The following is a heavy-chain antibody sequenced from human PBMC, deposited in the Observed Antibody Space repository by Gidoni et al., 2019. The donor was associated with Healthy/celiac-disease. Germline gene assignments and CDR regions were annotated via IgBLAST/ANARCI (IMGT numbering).Heavy chain of an antibody. D-gene: IGHD6-6*01. CDR1: VFPFRSYG. J-gene: IGHJ4*02. CDR3: AKDEGYSSSSIFDY. V-gene: IGHV3-30*18. CDR2: ISFDGTNK. Sequence: QAQMVESGGRVGQPGRSRCHSCSASVFPFRSYGMNWVRQAPGKGLGWVAVISFDGTNKYYADSVKRRFTISRDNSKNSLYLQMTSLRAEDTAVYYCAKDEGYSSSSIFDYWGQGTLVTVSS.